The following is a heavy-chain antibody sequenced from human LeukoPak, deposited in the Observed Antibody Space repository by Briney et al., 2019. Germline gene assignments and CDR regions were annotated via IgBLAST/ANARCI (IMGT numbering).Heavy chain of an antibody. CDR1: GGSISSGDYY. Sequence: SETLSLTCTVSGGSISSGDYYWGWIRQPPGKGLEWIGYIYYSGSTYYNPSLNSRVTISVDTSKNQFSLKLSSVTAADTAVYYCARSGLWFGESDPNWFDPWGQGTLVTVSS. CDR3: ARSGLWFGESDPNWFDP. D-gene: IGHD3-10*01. V-gene: IGHV4-30-4*01. J-gene: IGHJ5*02. CDR2: IYYSGST.